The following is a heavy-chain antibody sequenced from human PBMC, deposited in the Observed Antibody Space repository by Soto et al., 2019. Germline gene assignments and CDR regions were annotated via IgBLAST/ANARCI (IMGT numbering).Heavy chain of an antibody. V-gene: IGHV1-69*13. Sequence: SVKVSCKASGGTFSSYAISWVRQAPGQGLEWMGGIIPIFGTANYAQKFQGRVTITADESTSTAYMELSSLRSEDTAVYYCARPIEIVATSESYGMDVWGQGTTVTVSS. D-gene: IGHD5-12*01. CDR3: ARPIEIVATSESYGMDV. CDR1: GGTFSSYA. J-gene: IGHJ6*02. CDR2: IIPIFGTA.